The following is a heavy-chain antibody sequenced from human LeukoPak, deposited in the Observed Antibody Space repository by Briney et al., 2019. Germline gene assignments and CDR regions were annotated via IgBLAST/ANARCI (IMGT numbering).Heavy chain of an antibody. Sequence: GGSLRLSCAASGFTFSSYAMHWVRQAPGKGLEWVAVISYDGSNKYYADSVKDRFTISRDNSKNTLYLQMNSLRAEDTAVYYCARERGETADGSYYFDYWGQGTLVTVSS. J-gene: IGHJ4*02. CDR3: ARERGETADGSYYFDY. D-gene: IGHD3-10*01. V-gene: IGHV3-30-3*01. CDR2: ISYDGSNK. CDR1: GFTFSSYA.